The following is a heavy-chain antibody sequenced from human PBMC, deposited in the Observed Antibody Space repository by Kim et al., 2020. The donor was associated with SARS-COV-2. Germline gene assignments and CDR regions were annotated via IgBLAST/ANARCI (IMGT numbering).Heavy chain of an antibody. J-gene: IGHJ3*02. Sequence: ASVKVSCKASGYTFTSYYMHWVRQAPGQGLEWMGIINPSGGSTSYAQKFQGRVTMTRDTSTSTVYMELSSLRSEDTALYYCARDQGRFLEWLHLYDAFDIWGQGPMVPVSS. V-gene: IGHV1-46*01. CDR2: INPSGGST. CDR3: ARDQGRFLEWLHLYDAFDI. D-gene: IGHD3-3*01. CDR1: GYTFTSYY.